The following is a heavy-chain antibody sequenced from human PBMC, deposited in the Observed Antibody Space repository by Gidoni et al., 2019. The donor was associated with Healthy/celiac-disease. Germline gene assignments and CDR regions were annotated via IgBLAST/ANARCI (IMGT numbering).Heavy chain of an antibody. CDR1: GFTFRSDA. CDR3: AKAKCSLWFGQEEDWFDP. D-gene: IGHD3-10*01. CDR2: ISGSGGST. J-gene: IGHJ5*02. V-gene: IGHV3-23*01. Sequence: EVQLLESGGGLVQPGGSLRLSCAASGFTFRSDAMGCVRQAPGKGLEWVSAISGSGGSTYYADSVKGRFTISRDNSKNTLYLQMNSLRAEDTAVYYCAKAKCSLWFGQEEDWFDPWGQGTLVTVSS.